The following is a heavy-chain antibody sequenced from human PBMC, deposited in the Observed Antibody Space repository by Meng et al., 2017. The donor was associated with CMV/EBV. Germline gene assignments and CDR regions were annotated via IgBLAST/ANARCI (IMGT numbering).Heavy chain of an antibody. D-gene: IGHD2-15*01. CDR3: ASSLTYPDY. Sequence: QLHQWGAGLLKPSETLYPPCAVYGGSFSGYYWSWIRQPPGKGLEWIGEINHSGSTNYNPSLKSRVTISVDTSKNQFSLKLSSVTAADTAVYYCASSLTYPDYWGQGTLVTVSS. V-gene: IGHV4-34*01. J-gene: IGHJ4*02. CDR2: INHSGST. CDR1: GGSFSGYY.